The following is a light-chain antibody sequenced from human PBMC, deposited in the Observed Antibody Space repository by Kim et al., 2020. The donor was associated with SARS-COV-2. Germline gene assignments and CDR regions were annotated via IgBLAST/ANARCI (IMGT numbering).Light chain of an antibody. J-gene: IGKJ1*01. CDR3: QQYGSSPRT. Sequence: SPGETATLSCMASQSVSSSYLAWYQKKPGQAPRLLIYGVSSRATGIPDRFSGSGSGTDFTLTISRLEPEDFAVYYCQQYGSSPRTFGQGTKVDIK. V-gene: IGKV3-20*01. CDR1: QSVSSSY. CDR2: GVS.